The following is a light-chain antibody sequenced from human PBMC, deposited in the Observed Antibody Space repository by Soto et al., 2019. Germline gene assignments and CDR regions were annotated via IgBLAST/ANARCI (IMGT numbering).Light chain of an antibody. CDR2: EVS. CDR3: SLYTSSSTYV. CDR1: SSDVGSYNR. V-gene: IGLV2-18*01. J-gene: IGLJ1*01. Sequence: QSALTQPPSVSGSPGQSVTISCTGTSSDVGSYNRVSWYQQPPGTAPKLMIYEVSNRPSGVPDRFSGSKSGNTASLTISGLQAEDVADYYCSLYTSSSTYVFGTGTKVTVL.